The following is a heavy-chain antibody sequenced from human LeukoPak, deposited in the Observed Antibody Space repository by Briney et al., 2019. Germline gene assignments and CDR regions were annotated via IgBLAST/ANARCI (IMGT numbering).Heavy chain of an antibody. Sequence: SETLSLTCAVYGGSFSGYYWSWIRQPPGKGLEWIGEINHSGSTNYNPSLKSRVTISVDTSKNQFSLKLSSVTAADTAVYYCARRWLSYGTYWDCDLWGRGTLVTVSS. J-gene: IGHJ2*01. D-gene: IGHD3-22*01. CDR1: GGSFSGYY. CDR3: ARRWLSYGTYWDCDL. CDR2: INHSGST. V-gene: IGHV4-34*01.